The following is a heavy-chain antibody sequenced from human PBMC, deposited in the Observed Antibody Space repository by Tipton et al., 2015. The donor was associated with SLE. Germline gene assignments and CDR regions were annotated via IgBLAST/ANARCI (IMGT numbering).Heavy chain of an antibody. CDR3: ARGASGSYYYMDV. V-gene: IGHV4-39*07. CDR1: GGSISSGSYY. J-gene: IGHJ6*03. D-gene: IGHD3-10*01. Sequence: TLSLTCTVSGGSISSGSYYWGWIRQPPGKGLEWSGEINHSGSNNYNPSLKSRVTISVDTSKNQFSLKLSSVTAADTAVYYCARGASGSYYYMDVWGKGTTVTVSS. CDR2: INHSGSN.